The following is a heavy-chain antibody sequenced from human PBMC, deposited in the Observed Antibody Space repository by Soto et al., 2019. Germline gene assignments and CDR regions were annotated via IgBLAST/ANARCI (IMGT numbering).Heavy chain of an antibody. CDR1: GFTFSSYG. CDR3: ARNRNGYYYDSSGTTDY. J-gene: IGHJ4*02. D-gene: IGHD3-22*01. CDR2: IWYDGSNK. V-gene: IGHV3-33*01. Sequence: VGSLRLSCAASGFTFSSYGMHWVRQAPGKGLEWVAVIWYDGSNKYYADSVKGRFTISRDNAKNSLYLQMNSLRDEDTAVYYCARNRNGYYYDSSGTTDYWGQGTLVTVSS.